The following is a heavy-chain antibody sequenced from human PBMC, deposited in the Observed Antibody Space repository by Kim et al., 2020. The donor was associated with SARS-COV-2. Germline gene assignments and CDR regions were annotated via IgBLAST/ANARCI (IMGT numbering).Heavy chain of an antibody. J-gene: IGHJ4*02. CDR1: GFDVSARY. Sequence: GGSLRLSCAVSGFDVSARYMNWVRQAPGKGLEWVSVIHRGGGEDYADSVKGRFTISGDESKNTLYMDMNHLRGDDTAMYYCATSRNYFDSRTYYSWGQGT. CDR2: IHRGGGE. D-gene: IGHD3-22*01. V-gene: IGHV3-66*01. CDR3: ATSRNYFDSRTYYS.